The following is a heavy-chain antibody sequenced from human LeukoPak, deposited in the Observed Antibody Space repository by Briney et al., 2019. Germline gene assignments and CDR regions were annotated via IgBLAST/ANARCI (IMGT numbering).Heavy chain of an antibody. J-gene: IGHJ4*02. CDR2: IRSKAYGETA. D-gene: IGHD1-1*01. CDR1: GFTFGDCA. V-gene: IGHV3-49*03. CDR3: TRDRGAYNLYDY. Sequence: GGSLRLSCTASGFTFGDCAMSWIRQAPGKGLEWVGFIRSKAYGETADYAASVKGRFTISGDDSKAIAYLQMNSLKTEDTAVYHCTRDRGAYNLYDYWGQGTLVTVSS.